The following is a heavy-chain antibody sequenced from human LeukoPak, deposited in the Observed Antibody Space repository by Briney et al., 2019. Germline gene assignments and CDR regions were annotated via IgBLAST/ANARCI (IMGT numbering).Heavy chain of an antibody. Sequence: GGSLRLSCAASGFTFSSYAMSWVRQAPGKGLEWVSAISGSGGSTYYADSVKGRFTISRDNSKNTLYLQVNSLRAEDTAVYYCAKVLVRSEYFQHWGQGTLVTVSS. V-gene: IGHV3-23*01. CDR2: ISGSGGST. D-gene: IGHD2-8*02. CDR1: GFTFSSYA. J-gene: IGHJ1*01. CDR3: AKVLVRSEYFQH.